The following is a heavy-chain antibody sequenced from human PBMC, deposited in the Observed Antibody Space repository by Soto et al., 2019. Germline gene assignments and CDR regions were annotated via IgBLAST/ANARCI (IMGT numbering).Heavy chain of an antibody. J-gene: IGHJ4*02. CDR3: VRARSGSYSPFDY. V-gene: IGHV3-13*01. D-gene: IGHD1-26*01. CDR1: GFTFSSYD. Sequence: EVQVVESGGGLVQPGGSLRLSCAASGFTFSSYDMHWVRQATGKGLEWVSGIGTAGDTYYPDSVKGRFTISRENAKSSLYLQMNSLRVGDTAVYFCVRARSGSYSPFDYWGQGPLVTVSS. CDR2: IGTAGDT.